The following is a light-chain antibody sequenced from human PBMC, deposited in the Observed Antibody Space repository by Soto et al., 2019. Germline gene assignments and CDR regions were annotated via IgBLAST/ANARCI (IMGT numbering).Light chain of an antibody. J-gene: IGKJ1*01. CDR3: TQYDKWPRT. CDR2: DVS. CDR1: QSLSST. Sequence: IVLTQSPATLSVSPGERATLSCRASQSLSSTLAWYQQKPGQAPKLLMFDVSTRATGIPARFSGSGSGTEFTLTISSLQSEDFAVYYCTQYDKWPRTFGQGTKVDI. V-gene: IGKV3-15*01.